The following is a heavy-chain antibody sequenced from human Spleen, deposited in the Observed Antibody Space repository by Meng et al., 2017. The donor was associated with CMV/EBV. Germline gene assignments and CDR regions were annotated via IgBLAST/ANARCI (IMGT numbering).Heavy chain of an antibody. J-gene: IGHJ2*01. CDR1: FTFSTYT. V-gene: IGHV3-30-3*01. CDR3: ARRIAYSGDGYDYWYFDL. CDR2: ISYDGFTK. D-gene: IGHD5-12*01. Sequence: FTFSTYTMHWVRRAPGKGLEWVAVISYDGFTKYYADSVKGRFTISRDTSKNTLFLEMNILRAVDTAVYYCARRIAYSGDGYDYWYFDLWGRGTLVTDSS.